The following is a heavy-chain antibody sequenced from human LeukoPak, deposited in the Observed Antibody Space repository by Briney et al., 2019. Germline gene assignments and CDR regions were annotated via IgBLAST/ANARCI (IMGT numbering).Heavy chain of an antibody. CDR1: GGTFSSYA. CDR3: ARALIAAAGNFDY. J-gene: IGHJ4*02. Sequence: SVKVSRKASGGTFSSYAISWVRQAPGQGLEWMGGIIPIFGTANYAQKFQGRVTITADESTSTAYMELSSLRSEDTAVYYCARALIAAAGNFDYWGQGTLVTVSS. V-gene: IGHV1-69*01. CDR2: IIPIFGTA. D-gene: IGHD6-13*01.